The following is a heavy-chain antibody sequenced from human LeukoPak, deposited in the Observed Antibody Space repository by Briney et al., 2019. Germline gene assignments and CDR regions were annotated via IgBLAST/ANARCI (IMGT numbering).Heavy chain of an antibody. CDR2: INPDGSTT. CDR3: ARQTTLATDF. V-gene: IGHV3-74*01. CDR1: GFTFTNYW. Sequence: GGSLRLSCAASGFTFTNYWTFWVRQAPGKGLVWVSGINPDGSTTTYADSVKGRFTISRDNSKNLLFLQMNSLRVEDTAVYYCARQTTLATDFWGQGTLVTVSS. D-gene: IGHD1-7*01. J-gene: IGHJ4*02.